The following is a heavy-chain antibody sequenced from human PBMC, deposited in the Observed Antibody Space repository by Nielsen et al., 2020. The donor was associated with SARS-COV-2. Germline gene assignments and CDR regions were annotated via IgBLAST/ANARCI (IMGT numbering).Heavy chain of an antibody. CDR1: GFTFSSYW. V-gene: IGHV3-7*03. CDR3: ARPSSSGAFDI. Sequence: GESLKISCAASGFTFSSYWISWVRQAPGKGLEWVANIKQDGSEKYYVDSVKGRFTISRDNAKNSLYLQMNSLRAEDTAVYYCARPSSSGAFDIWGQGTMVTVSS. CDR2: IKQDGSEK. J-gene: IGHJ3*02. D-gene: IGHD6-6*01.